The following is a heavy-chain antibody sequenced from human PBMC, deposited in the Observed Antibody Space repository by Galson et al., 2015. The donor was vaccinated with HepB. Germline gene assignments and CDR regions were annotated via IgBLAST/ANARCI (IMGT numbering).Heavy chain of an antibody. CDR1: GFPFSSHG. J-gene: IGHJ5*01. V-gene: IGHV3-23*01. Sequence: SLRLSCAAAGFPFSSHGMSWVRQAPGKGLEWVSAISGYGASTFYADSVKGRVTISRDNSNNTLYLQMKSLRAEDSAVYYCAKDANYDFGNHIYFDSWGHGTRVTVS. CDR3: AKDANYDFGNHIYFDS. D-gene: IGHD3-3*01. CDR2: ISGYGAST.